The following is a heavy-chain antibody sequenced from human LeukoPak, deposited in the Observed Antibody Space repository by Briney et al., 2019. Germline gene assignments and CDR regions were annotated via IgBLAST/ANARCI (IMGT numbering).Heavy chain of an antibody. J-gene: IGHJ3*02. Sequence: SVKVSCKASGYTFTSYGISWVRQAPGQGLEWMGGIIPIFGTANYAQKFQGRVTITADESTSTAYMELSSLRSEDTAVYYCARYSRDAFDIWGQGTMVTVSS. CDR2: IIPIFGTA. CDR1: GYTFTSYG. CDR3: ARYSRDAFDI. D-gene: IGHD1-14*01. V-gene: IGHV1-69*13.